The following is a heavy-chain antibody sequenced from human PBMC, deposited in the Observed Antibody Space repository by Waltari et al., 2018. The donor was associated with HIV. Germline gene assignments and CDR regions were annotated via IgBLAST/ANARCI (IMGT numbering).Heavy chain of an antibody. V-gene: IGHV1-2*06. CDR1: GYTFAGYY. CDR2: INPNSGDT. Sequence: QVQLVQSGAEVKKPGASVKVSCKASGYTFAGYYIHWVRQAPGQGLEWMGRINPNSGDTNYAQKFQGRVTMTRDTSITTAYMELRRLRSDDRAVYYCATTRLYCTNTRCDPTDYFDYWGQGTLVTVSS. J-gene: IGHJ4*02. D-gene: IGHD2-2*01. CDR3: ATTRLYCTNTRCDPTDYFDY.